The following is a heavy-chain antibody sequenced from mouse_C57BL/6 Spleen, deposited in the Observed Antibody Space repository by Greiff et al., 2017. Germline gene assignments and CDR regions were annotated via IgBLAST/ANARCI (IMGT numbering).Heavy chain of an antibody. CDR3: TRSLYGNTGFAY. CDR1: GYTFTSYW. CDR2: IYPGNSDT. V-gene: IGHV1-5*01. Sequence: VQLQQSGTVLARPGASVKMSCKTSGYTFTSYWMHWVKQRPGQGLEWIGAIYPGNSDTSYNQKFKGKAKLTAVTSASTAYMELSSLTNEDTAVYYCTRSLYGNTGFAYWGQGTLVTVSA. D-gene: IGHD2-10*02. J-gene: IGHJ3*01.